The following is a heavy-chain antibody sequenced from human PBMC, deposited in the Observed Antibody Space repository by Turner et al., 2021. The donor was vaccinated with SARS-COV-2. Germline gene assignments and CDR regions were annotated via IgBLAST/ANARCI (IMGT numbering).Heavy chain of an antibody. Sequence: LVQSGAEVKKPGSSMKVSCKASGNTFKTYTITWVRQAPGQGLECMGRIIPVLGTTTYSQKFEWRGTITAVKSTSTAYMEMTSRNYEDTAVYYCARDQEGPCLVGELGWFEPWGQGTLVTVSS. CDR3: ARDQEGPCLVGELGWFEP. CDR1: GNTFKTYT. J-gene: IGHJ5*02. V-gene: IGHV1-69*08. D-gene: IGHD1-26*01. CDR2: IIPVLGTT.